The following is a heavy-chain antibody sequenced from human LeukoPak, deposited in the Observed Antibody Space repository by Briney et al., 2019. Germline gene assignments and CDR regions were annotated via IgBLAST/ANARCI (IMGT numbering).Heavy chain of an antibody. D-gene: IGHD3-22*01. CDR2: ISYDGRKM. CDR3: TRDYYDSSGYYYLPDY. CDR1: GFTFSDYG. V-gene: IGHV3-30*03. J-gene: IGHJ4*02. Sequence: GGSLRLSCVASGFTFSDYGIHWVRQAPGKGLELVAVISYDGRKMKYADSVKGRFTISRDNTKDTLSLHMNTLRTEDTAVYYCTRDYYDSSGYYYLPDYWGQGTLVTVSS.